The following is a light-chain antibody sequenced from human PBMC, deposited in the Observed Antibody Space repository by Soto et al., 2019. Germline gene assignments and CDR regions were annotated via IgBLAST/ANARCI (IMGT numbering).Light chain of an antibody. J-gene: IGLJ3*02. V-gene: IGLV1-44*01. Sequence: QSVLTQPPSASETPGRRVTISCSGSSSNIGGNAVDWYQQLPGTAPKLLIFDNDQRPSGVPDRFSGSKSGTSASLASSGLQSVDEADYHCATWDDSLNAWVFGGGTQLTVL. CDR2: DND. CDR3: ATWDDSLNAWV. CDR1: SSNIGGNA.